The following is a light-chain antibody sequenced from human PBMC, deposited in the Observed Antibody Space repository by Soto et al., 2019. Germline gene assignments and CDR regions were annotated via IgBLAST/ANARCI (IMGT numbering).Light chain of an antibody. CDR1: QTISSY. Sequence: DIQMTQSPSSLSASIGDRVTITCRASQTISSYLNWYQQKPGKAPKLLIYAASTLQSGVPSRFSGSGSGTDFTLTISSLLPEDYANFYCQQSFSSPLTFGGGTKVEIK. V-gene: IGKV1-39*01. J-gene: IGKJ4*01. CDR2: AAS. CDR3: QQSFSSPLT.